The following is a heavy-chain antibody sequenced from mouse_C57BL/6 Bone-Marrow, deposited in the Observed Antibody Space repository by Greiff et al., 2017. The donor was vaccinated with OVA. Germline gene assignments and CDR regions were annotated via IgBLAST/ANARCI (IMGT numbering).Heavy chain of an antibody. Sequence: EVQRVESGGDLVKPGGSLKLSCAASGFTFSSYGMSWVRQTPDKRLEWVATISSGGSYTYYPDSVKGRFTISRDNAKNTLYLQMSSLKSEDTAMYYCASLYYGSSYEHYFDYWGQGTTLTVSS. J-gene: IGHJ2*01. CDR3: ASLYYGSSYEHYFDY. D-gene: IGHD1-1*01. V-gene: IGHV5-6*01. CDR2: ISSGGSYT. CDR1: GFTFSSYG.